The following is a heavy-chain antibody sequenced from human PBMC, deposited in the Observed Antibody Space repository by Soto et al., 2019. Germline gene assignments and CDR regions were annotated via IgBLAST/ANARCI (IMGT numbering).Heavy chain of an antibody. J-gene: IGHJ6*02. CDR1: GGSISSDY. Sequence: SETLSLTCTVSGGSISSDYWSWVRQPPGKGLEWIGYIYSSGRTNYNPSLKSRVTISVDTSKTHFSLKLSTVTAADTAVYYCARYAYYDVRGGYNYYYYCKDVCGQGTTVTVSS. CDR3: ARYAYYDVRGGYNYYYYCKDV. CDR2: IYSSGRT. V-gene: IGHV4-59*01. D-gene: IGHD3-3*01.